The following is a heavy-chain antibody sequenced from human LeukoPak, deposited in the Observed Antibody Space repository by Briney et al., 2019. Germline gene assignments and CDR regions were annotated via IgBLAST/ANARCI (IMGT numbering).Heavy chain of an antibody. CDR1: GFTFSSYA. CDR3: PRYNWNSAPFDY. Sequence: PGGSLRLSCAASGFTFSSYAMSWVRQAPGKGLEWVSAISGSGGSTYYADSVKGRFTISRDNAKNTLYLQMNSLRAEDTAVYYCPRYNWNSAPFDYWGQGTLVTVSS. CDR2: ISGSGGST. J-gene: IGHJ4*02. D-gene: IGHD1-7*01. V-gene: IGHV3-23*01.